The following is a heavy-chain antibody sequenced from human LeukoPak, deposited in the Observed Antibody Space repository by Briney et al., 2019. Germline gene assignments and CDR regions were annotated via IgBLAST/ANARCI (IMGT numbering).Heavy chain of an antibody. CDR2: MEHDGTIK. Sequence: GGSLRLSCETSGFNFRGYGLHWARQTPGKGLQWLAFMEHDGTIKYFSDSVEGRFTISRDNSQNTLFLQLNSLRTEDTAVYYCATNSAYGSYLDSWGQGTLVTVSS. CDR3: ATNSAYGSYLDS. CDR1: GFNFRGYG. V-gene: IGHV3-30*02. D-gene: IGHD6-25*01. J-gene: IGHJ4*02.